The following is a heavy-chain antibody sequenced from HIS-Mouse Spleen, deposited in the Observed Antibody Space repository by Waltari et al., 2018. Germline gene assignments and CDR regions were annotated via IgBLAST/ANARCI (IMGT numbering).Heavy chain of an antibody. J-gene: IGHJ4*02. CDR1: VYTFTGYY. D-gene: IGHD3-10*01. Sequence: QVQLVQSGAEVKKPGASVKVSCKASVYTFTGYYMHWVRQAPGQGLEWMGGSNPNSGGTNNGQKFQGRVTMTRETSISTAYMERSRLRSDDTAVYYCARGVGAHSDEGDYWGQGTLVTVSS. V-gene: IGHV1-2*02. CDR2: SNPNSGGT. CDR3: ARGVGAHSDEGDY.